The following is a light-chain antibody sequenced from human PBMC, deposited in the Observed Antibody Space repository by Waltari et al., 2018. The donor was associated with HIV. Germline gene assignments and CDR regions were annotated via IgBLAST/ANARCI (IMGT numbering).Light chain of an antibody. CDR1: TSDVGLYNF. V-gene: IGLV2-14*01. J-gene: IGLJ2*01. CDR2: EVF. Sequence: QSTLTQPASVSGSPGQSITISCTGSTSDVGLYNFISWYQQHPGGVPKVIIYEVFSRPSGISSRFSGSRPANTASLTISWLQPEDEADYYCASFTSNYTLIFGGGTKVTVL. CDR3: ASFTSNYTLI.